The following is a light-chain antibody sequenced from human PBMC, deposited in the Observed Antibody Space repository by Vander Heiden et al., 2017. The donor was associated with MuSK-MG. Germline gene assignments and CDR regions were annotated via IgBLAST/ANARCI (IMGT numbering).Light chain of an antibody. V-gene: IGLV1-40*01. Sequence: QSVLTQPPSVSGAPGHRVTISCTGSSSNIGAGYDVHWYQQLPGTAPKLLIYGNSNRPSGVPDRFSGSKSGTSASLAITGLQAEDEADYYCQSYDSSLSGSRFGGGTKLTVL. CDR1: SSNIGAGYD. J-gene: IGLJ2*01. CDR3: QSYDSSLSGSR. CDR2: GNS.